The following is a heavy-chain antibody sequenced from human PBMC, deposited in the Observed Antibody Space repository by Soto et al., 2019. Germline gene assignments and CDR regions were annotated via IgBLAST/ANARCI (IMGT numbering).Heavy chain of an antibody. CDR1: GGTFSSYA. CDR3: ARHARGIAARYFDY. D-gene: IGHD6-6*01. V-gene: IGHV1-69*06. CDR2: IIPIFGTA. Sequence: QVQLVQSGAEVKKPGSSVKVSCKASGGTFSSYAISWVRQAPGQGLEWMRGIIPIFGTANYAQKFQGRVTITADKSTRTAYMELSSLRSEDTAVYYCARHARGIAARYFDYWGQGTLVTVSS. J-gene: IGHJ4*02.